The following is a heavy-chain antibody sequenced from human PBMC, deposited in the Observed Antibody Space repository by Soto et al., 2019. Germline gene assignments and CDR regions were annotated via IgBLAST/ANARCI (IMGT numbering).Heavy chain of an antibody. CDR1: GYTFTSYG. J-gene: IGHJ4*02. D-gene: IGHD3-3*01. CDR2: ISTYNGNT. V-gene: IGHV1-18*01. CDR3: ARAPLYYAFGSGLESDY. Sequence: QVQLVQSGAEVKKPGASVKVSCKASGYTFTSYGINWVRQAPGQGLEWMGWISTYNGNTNYAQKLQGRVTMTTDTSTSTAYMELRSLRSDDTAVYYCARAPLYYAFGSGLESDYWGQGTLVTVSS.